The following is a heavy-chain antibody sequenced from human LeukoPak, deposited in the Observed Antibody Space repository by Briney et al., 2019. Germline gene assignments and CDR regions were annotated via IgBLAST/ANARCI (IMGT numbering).Heavy chain of an antibody. Sequence: GGSLRLSCAASGFTFSSYGMHWVRQAPGKGLEWVAVIWYDGSNKYYADSVKGRFTISRDNSKNTLYLQMNSLRAEDTAVYYCARENKDFWSGYYWSIPDYWGQGTLVTVSS. V-gene: IGHV3-33*01. J-gene: IGHJ4*02. D-gene: IGHD3-3*01. CDR2: IWYDGSNK. CDR1: GFTFSSYG. CDR3: ARENKDFWSGYYWSIPDY.